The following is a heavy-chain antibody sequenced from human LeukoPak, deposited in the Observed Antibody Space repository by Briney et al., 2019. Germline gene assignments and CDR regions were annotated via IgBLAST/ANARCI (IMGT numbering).Heavy chain of an antibody. Sequence: GGSLRLPCAASGFTISTSWMTWVRQAPGRGLEWVANIKQDGSDTHYVGSVEGRFTVSRDNAKSSLYLQMNSLRAEDTAVYFCARDPYSGNYGAFDIWGQGTMVSVSS. D-gene: IGHD1-26*01. J-gene: IGHJ3*02. CDR3: ARDPYSGNYGAFDI. CDR1: GFTISTSW. CDR2: IKQDGSDT. V-gene: IGHV3-7*05.